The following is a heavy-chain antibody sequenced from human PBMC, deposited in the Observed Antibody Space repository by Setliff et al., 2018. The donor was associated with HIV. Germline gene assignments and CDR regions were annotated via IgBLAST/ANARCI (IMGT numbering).Heavy chain of an antibody. CDR2: ISYSGST. V-gene: IGHV4-59*12. Sequence: SETLSLTCTVSGGSISSYYWSWIRQPPGKGLEWIGYISYSGSTNYNPSLKSRVTILVDTSKNQFSLRLNSVTAADTAIYYCARDRYDSSGYRNRALDIWGQGTMVTVSS. D-gene: IGHD3-22*01. J-gene: IGHJ3*02. CDR1: GGSISSYY. CDR3: ARDRYDSSGYRNRALDI.